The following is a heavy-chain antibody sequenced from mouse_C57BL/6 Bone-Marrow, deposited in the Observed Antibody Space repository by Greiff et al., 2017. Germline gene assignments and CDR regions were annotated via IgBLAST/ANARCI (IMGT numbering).Heavy chain of an antibody. CDR3: AREYDYDGTGFAD. D-gene: IGHD2-4*01. J-gene: IGHJ3*01. V-gene: IGHV7-1*01. Sequence: EVNVVESGGGLVQSGRSLRLSCATSGFTFSDFYMEWVRQAPGKGLEWIAASRNKANDYTTEYSASVKGRFIVSRDTSQSILYLQMNALRAEDTAIYYCAREYDYDGTGFADWGQGTLVTVSA. CDR2: SRNKANDYTT. CDR1: GFTFSDFY.